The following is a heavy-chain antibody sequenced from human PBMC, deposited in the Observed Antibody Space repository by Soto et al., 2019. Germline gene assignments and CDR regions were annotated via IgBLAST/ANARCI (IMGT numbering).Heavy chain of an antibody. Sequence: PSETLSLTCTVSGGSISNGGYYWGWIRQHPGKGLEWIGYIYYSGSTYYNPSLLSRVTISVDTSKNQFSLKLTSVTAADTAVYYFARGYSWPLESRRHATLDKVS. D-gene: IGHD2-21*01. CDR2: IYYSGST. J-gene: IGHJ5*01. V-gene: IGHV4-31*03. CDR3: ARGYSWPLES. CDR1: GGSISNGGYY.